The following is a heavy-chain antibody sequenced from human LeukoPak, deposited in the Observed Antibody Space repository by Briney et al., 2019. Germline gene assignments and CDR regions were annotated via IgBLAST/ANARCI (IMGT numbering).Heavy chain of an antibody. V-gene: IGHV1-8*01. Sequence: ASVKVSCKASGYTFTSYDINWVRQATGQGLEWMGWMNPNSGNTGYAQKFQGRVTMTRNTSISTAYMELSSLRSEDTAVYYCARDSSGWSRNYYYGMDVWGQGTTVTVSS. CDR1: GYTFTSYD. CDR3: ARDSSGWSRNYYYGMDV. D-gene: IGHD6-19*01. CDR2: MNPNSGNT. J-gene: IGHJ6*02.